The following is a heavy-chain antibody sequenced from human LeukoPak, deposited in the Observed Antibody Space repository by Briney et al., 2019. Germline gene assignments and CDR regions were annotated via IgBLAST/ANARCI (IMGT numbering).Heavy chain of an antibody. Sequence: GGSLRLSCAASGFTFSSYAMSWVRQAPGKGLEWVSAISGSGGSTYYADSVKGRFTISRDNSKNTLYLQMNSLRAEDTAVYYCASDCSGGSCYNEGDYWGQGTLVTVSS. CDR3: ASDCSGGSCYNEGDY. CDR1: GFTFSSYA. CDR2: ISGSGGST. D-gene: IGHD2-15*01. J-gene: IGHJ4*02. V-gene: IGHV3-23*01.